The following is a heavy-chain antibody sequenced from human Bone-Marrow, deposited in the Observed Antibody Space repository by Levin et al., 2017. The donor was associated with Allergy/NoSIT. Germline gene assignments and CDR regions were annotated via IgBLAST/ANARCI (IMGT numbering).Heavy chain of an antibody. D-gene: IGHD5-24*01. J-gene: IGHJ4*01. CDR3: AKIGADGWYFDY. Sequence: SETLSLTCTVSGVSITSHYWSWIRRSAGKGLEYIGRMHASGNTDYNPYLKGRITMSIDRSRSQFSLKLTSVTAADTALYYCAKIGADGWYFDYWGHGTVVTVSS. CDR2: MHASGNT. CDR1: GVSITSHY. V-gene: IGHV4-4*07.